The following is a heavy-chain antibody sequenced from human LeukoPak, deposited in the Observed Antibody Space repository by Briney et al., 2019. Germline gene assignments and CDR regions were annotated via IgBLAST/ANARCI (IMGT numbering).Heavy chain of an antibody. D-gene: IGHD3-16*01. CDR3: ARDVSNP. CDR2: IYYSGST. CDR1: GGSISSGSYY. V-gene: IGHV4-39*01. Sequence: PSETLSLTCTVSGGSISSGSYYWGWIRQPPGKGLEWIGSIYYSGSTYYNPSLKSRVIISLDTSKNQFSLRLSSVTAADTAVYFCARDVSNPWGQGTMVTVSS. J-gene: IGHJ3*01.